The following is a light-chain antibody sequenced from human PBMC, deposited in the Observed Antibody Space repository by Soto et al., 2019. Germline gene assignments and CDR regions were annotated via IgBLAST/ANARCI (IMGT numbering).Light chain of an antibody. CDR3: QQYNNWWT. J-gene: IGKJ1*01. V-gene: IGKV3-15*01. CDR2: GAS. CDR1: QSVSSS. Sequence: EVVMTQSPATLSMSPGERATLSCRASQSVSSSLAWYQQKPGQAPRLLIYGASTRATGIPDRFSGSGSETELTLTISSLQAEDFAISYCQQYNNWWTFGQGTKVEIK.